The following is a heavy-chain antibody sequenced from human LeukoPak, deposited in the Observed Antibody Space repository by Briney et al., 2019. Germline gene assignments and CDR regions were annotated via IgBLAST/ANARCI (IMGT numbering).Heavy chain of an antibody. CDR3: ASGISLDY. D-gene: IGHD1-14*01. CDR1: GGSISSGSYY. CDR2: IYTSGST. J-gene: IGHJ4*02. Sequence: SETLSLTCTVSGGSISSGSYYWSWIRQPAGKGLEWIGRIYTSGSTNYNPSLKSRVTISVDTSKNQFSLKLSSMTAADTAVYYCASGISLDYWGQGTLVTVSS. V-gene: IGHV4-61*02.